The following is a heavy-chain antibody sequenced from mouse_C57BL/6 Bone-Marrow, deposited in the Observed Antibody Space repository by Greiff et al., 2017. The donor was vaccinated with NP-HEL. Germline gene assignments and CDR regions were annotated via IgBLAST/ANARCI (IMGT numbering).Heavy chain of an antibody. V-gene: IGHV1-82*01. CDR1: GYAFSSSW. CDR3: ARRDFDV. CDR2: IYPGDGDT. Sequence: QVQLQQSGPELVKPGASVKISCKASGYAFSSSWMNWVKQRPGKGLEWIGRIYPGDGDTNYNGKFKGKATLTADKSSSTAYMQLSSLTSEDSAVYFCARRDFDVWGTGTTVTVSS. J-gene: IGHJ1*03.